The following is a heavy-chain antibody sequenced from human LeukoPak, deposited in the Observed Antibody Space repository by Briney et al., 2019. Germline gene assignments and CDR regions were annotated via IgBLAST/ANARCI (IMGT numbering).Heavy chain of an antibody. V-gene: IGHV5-51*01. D-gene: IGHD5-18*01. CDR3: ARQRNVGYSYGYYFDY. CDR1: GYSFNNYW. J-gene: IGHJ4*02. Sequence: GESLRISCKGSGYSFNNYWIAWGRQMPGKGLEWMGIIYPGDSDTRYSPSFQGQVTISADKSISTAYLQWSSLKASDTAMYYCARQRNVGYSYGYYFDYGGQRTLVTVSS. CDR2: IYPGDSDT.